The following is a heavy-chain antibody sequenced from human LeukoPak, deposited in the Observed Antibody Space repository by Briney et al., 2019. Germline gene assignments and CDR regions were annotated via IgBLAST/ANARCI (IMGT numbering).Heavy chain of an antibody. CDR3: ARKYYYGSGSYYSGGYFDY. D-gene: IGHD3-10*01. CDR1: GGSISSSNW. Sequence: SGTLSLTCAVSGGSISSSNWWSWVRQPPGKGLEWIGEIYHSGSTNYNPSLKSRVTISVDESKNQFSLKLSSVTAADTAVYYCARKYYYGSGSYYSGGYFDYWGQGTLVTVSS. V-gene: IGHV4-4*02. J-gene: IGHJ4*02. CDR2: IYHSGST.